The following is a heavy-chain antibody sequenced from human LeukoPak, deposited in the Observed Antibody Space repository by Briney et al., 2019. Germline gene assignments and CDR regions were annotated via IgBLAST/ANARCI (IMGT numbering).Heavy chain of an antibody. J-gene: IGHJ3*02. Sequence: SETLSPTCTVSGGSISSSSYYWGWIRQPPGKGLEWIGSIYYSGSTYYNPSLKSRVTTSVDTSKNQFSLKLSSVTAADTAVYYCARGAPIAAAGTHWVGAFDIWGQGTMVTVSS. CDR2: IYYSGST. CDR3: ARGAPIAAAGTHWVGAFDI. V-gene: IGHV4-39*07. D-gene: IGHD6-13*01. CDR1: GGSISSSSYY.